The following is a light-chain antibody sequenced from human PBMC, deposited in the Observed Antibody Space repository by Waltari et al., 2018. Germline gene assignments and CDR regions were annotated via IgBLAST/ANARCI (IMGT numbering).Light chain of an antibody. CDR2: CAS. CDR1: QRVCRS. V-gene: IGKV3-20*01. CDR3: QHYVRLPVT. Sequence: EIVLTQSPGTLSLSPGERATLSCRASQRVCRSLAWYQQKPGQAPRLLIYCASSRATGIPDRLSGGGSGTDFSLTISRLEPEDVAAYHCQHYVRLPVTFGQGTKVEIK. J-gene: IGKJ1*01.